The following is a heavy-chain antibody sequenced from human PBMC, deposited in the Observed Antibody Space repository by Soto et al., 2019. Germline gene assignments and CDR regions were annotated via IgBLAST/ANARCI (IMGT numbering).Heavy chain of an antibody. J-gene: IGHJ4*02. Sequence: VGSLRLSCAASGFTFSSYAMSWVRQAPGKGLEWVSGIDGSGRNTYYADSVKGRFTISRDNSKNTLSVQMNGLRVEDTALYYCAKDGGSVCSGGTCYFQAPDYWGQGTLVTVSS. D-gene: IGHD2-15*01. CDR3: AKDGGSVCSGGTCYFQAPDY. V-gene: IGHV3-23*01. CDR2: IDGSGRNT. CDR1: GFTFSSYA.